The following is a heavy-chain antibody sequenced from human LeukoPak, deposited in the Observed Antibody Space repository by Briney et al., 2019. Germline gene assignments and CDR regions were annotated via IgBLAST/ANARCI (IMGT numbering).Heavy chain of an antibody. CDR3: AKARWSSTDCPPDY. D-gene: IGHD2-2*01. Sequence: GGSLRLSCAASAFTFNSFAMHWVRLAPGKGLEWVAAMSYDGENEFYADSVRGRFTISRDNSENTLHLQLDSLRAEDTAVFYCAKARWSSTDCPPDYWGQGTLVTVSS. CDR1: AFTFNSFA. V-gene: IGHV3-30*08. CDR2: MSYDGENE. J-gene: IGHJ4*02.